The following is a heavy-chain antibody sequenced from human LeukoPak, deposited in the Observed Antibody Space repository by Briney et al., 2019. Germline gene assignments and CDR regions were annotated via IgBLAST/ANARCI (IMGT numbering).Heavy chain of an antibody. CDR1: GYSFTTYC. V-gene: IGHV5-51*01. J-gene: IGHJ4*02. Sequence: GESLKISCKGSGYSFTTYCIVWVRQLPGKGLEWMGIICPADSDTRYSPSFQGQVTISADKSISTAYLQWSSLKASDTAMYYCARQYTSGWSTRHFDYWGQGTLVTVSS. CDR2: ICPADSDT. D-gene: IGHD6-19*01. CDR3: ARQYTSGWSTRHFDY.